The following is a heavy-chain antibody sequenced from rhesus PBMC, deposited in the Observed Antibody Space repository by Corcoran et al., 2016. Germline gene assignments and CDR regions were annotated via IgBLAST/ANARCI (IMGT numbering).Heavy chain of an antibody. V-gene: IGHV1-198*02. CDR2: VGPRVGVT. Sequence: QVQLVQFGAEVKKPGASVKVSCKASGFTFGSYAISGVRKAPGQGLVWIGAVGPRVGVTNYAQKFQGIVTITADTSTTTAYMELSSLRSEDTAVYYCARGPTKQAGSFDVWGRGVLVTVSS. CDR1: GFTFGSYA. J-gene: IGHJ5-2*02. D-gene: IGHD1-20*01. CDR3: ARGPTKQAGSFDV.